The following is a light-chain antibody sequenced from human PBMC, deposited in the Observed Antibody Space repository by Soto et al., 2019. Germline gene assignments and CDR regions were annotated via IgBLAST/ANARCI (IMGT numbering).Light chain of an antibody. CDR3: QKYNSAPLT. V-gene: IGKV1-27*01. J-gene: IGKJ4*01. CDR1: QGIGVY. CDR2: AAS. Sequence: DIQMTQSPSSLSASLGDRVTITCRASQGIGVYLAWFQQKPGKVPKLLIYAASALQSGVPSRFSGSGSGTDFTLNISSLQPEDFATYFCQKYNSAPLTFGGGTKVEIK.